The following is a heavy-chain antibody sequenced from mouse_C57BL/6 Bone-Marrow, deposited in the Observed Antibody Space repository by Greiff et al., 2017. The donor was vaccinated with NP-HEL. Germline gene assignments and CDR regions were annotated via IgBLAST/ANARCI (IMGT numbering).Heavy chain of an antibody. CDR3: ATAQATYYYAMDY. CDR1: GYTFTSYW. Sequence: QVQLQQPGAELVRPGTSVKLSCKASGYTFTSYWMHWVKQRPGQGLEWIGVIAPSDSYPNYNQKFKGKATLTVDTSSSTAYMQLSSLTSEDSAVYYCATAQATYYYAMDYWGQGTSVTVSS. J-gene: IGHJ4*01. D-gene: IGHD3-2*02. CDR2: IAPSDSYP. V-gene: IGHV1-59*01.